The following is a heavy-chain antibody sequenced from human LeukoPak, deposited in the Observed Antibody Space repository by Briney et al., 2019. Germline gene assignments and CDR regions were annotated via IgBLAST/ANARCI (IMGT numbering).Heavy chain of an antibody. CDR1: GFTFSGHN. Sequence: GSLRLSCAASGFTFSGHNMNWVRQPPGKGLEWIGSIYYSGSTYYNPSLKSRVTISVDTSKNQFSLKLSSVTAADTAVYYCARGGTRDAFDIWGQGTMVTVSS. CDR3: ARGGTRDAFDI. V-gene: IGHV4-38-2*01. D-gene: IGHD1-1*01. J-gene: IGHJ3*02. CDR2: IYYSGST.